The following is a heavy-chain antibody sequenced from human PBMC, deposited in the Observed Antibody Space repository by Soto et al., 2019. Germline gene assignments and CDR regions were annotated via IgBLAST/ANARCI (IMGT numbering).Heavy chain of an antibody. D-gene: IGHD3-10*01. V-gene: IGHV2-70*11. CDR3: ARVSFVFALGAPYYYYYGMDV. CDR1: GFSLSTSGVG. CDR2: IDWDDDK. Sequence: ESGPTLVNPTQTLTLTCTFSGFSLSTSGVGVGWVRQPPGKALEWLARIDWDDDKYYSTSLKTRLTISKDTSKNQVVLTMTNMDPVDTATYYCARVSFVFALGAPYYYYYGMDVWGQGTTVTVSS. J-gene: IGHJ6*02.